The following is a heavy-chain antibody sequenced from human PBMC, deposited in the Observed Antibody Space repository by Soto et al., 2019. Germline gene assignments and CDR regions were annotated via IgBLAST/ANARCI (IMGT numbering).Heavy chain of an antibody. J-gene: IGHJ4*02. V-gene: IGHV3-23*01. CDR1: GFTFSSYA. CDR3: GRRSRGSYFDY. D-gene: IGHD6-19*01. Sequence: EVQLLESGGGLVQPGGSLRLSCAASGFTFSSYAMSWVRQAPGKGLEWVSGISGSGGSTYYADSVKGRFTISGDNYKKTVYPQMNSLRAGGTAVYYCGRRSRGSYFDYWGQGTLVTVSS. CDR2: ISGSGGST.